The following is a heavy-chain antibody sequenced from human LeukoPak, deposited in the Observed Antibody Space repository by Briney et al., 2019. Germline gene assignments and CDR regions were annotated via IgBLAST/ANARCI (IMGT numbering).Heavy chain of an antibody. CDR3: ARDIVVVPAAREIDNWFDP. D-gene: IGHD2-2*01. J-gene: IGHJ5*02. Sequence: PSETLSLTCTVSGGSISSGGYYWSWIRQPPGKGLEWIGYIYHSGSTYYNPSLKSRVTMSVDTSKNQFSLKLSSVTAADTAVYYCARDIVVVPAAREIDNWFDPWGQGTLVTVSS. CDR2: IYHSGST. CDR1: GGSISSGGYY. V-gene: IGHV4-30-2*01.